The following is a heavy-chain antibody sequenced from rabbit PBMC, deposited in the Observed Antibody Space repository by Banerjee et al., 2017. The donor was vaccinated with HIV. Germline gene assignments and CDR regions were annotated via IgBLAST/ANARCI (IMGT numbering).Heavy chain of an antibody. Sequence: QEQLEESGGDLVQPGGSLKLSCKASRFDLSRYGVSWVRQAPGKGLEWIACINAGSSGSTDYANWAKGRFTISKTSSTTVTLQMTSLTDADTATYFCVRHSNSAPYGYLWGQGTLVTVS. CDR2: INAGSSGST. V-gene: IGHV1S45*01. CDR1: RFDLSRYG. D-gene: IGHD1-1*01. J-gene: IGHJ6*01. CDR3: VRHSNSAPYGYL.